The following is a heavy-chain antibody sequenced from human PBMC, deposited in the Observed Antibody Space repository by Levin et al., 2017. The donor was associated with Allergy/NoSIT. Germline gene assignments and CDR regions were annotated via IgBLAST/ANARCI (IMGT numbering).Heavy chain of an antibody. CDR1: GGSISSSSYY. CDR3: ARDSGYDYFDY. Sequence: KASETLSLTCTVSGGSISSSSYYWGWIRQPPGKGLEWIGSIYYSGSTYYNPSLKSRVTISVDTSKNQFSLNLSSVTAADTAVYYCARDSGYDYFDYWGQGTLVTVSS. D-gene: IGHD5-12*01. V-gene: IGHV4-39*02. J-gene: IGHJ4*02. CDR2: IYYSGST.